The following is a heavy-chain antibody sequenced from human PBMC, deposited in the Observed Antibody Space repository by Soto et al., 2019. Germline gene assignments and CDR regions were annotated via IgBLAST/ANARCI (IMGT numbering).Heavy chain of an antibody. J-gene: IGHJ5*02. CDR2: IYYSGST. CDR3: ARSFKYWFDP. Sequence: SETLSLTCTVSGGSISSYYWSWIRQPPGKGLEWIGYIYYSGSTNYNPSLKSRVTISVDTSKNQFSLKLSSVTAADTAVYYCARSFKYWFDPWGQGTLVTVSS. V-gene: IGHV4-59*01. CDR1: GGSISSYY.